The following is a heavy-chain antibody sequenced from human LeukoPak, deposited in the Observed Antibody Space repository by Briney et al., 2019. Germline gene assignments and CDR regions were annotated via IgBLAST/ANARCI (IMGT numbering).Heavy chain of an antibody. Sequence: ASVKVSCKASGYTFTGYYMYWVRQAPGQGLEWMGRINPNSGGTNYAQKFQGRVTMTRGTSISTAYMELSRLRSDDTAVYYCARVMRGYSGYWGQGTLVTVSS. CDR2: INPNSGGT. J-gene: IGHJ4*02. V-gene: IGHV1-2*06. D-gene: IGHD5-12*01. CDR3: ARVMRGYSGY. CDR1: GYTFTGYY.